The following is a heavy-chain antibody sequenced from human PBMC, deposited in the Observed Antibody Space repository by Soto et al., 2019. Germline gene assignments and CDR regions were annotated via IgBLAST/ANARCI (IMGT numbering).Heavy chain of an antibody. D-gene: IGHD6-13*01. CDR3: ARDRRAAAGTFYFDY. Sequence: GSLRLSCAASGFTVSSNYMSWVRQAPGKGLEWVSVIYSGGSTYYADSVKGRFTISRDNSKNTLYLQMNSLRAEDTAVYYCARDRRAAAGTFYFDYWGQGTLVTVSS. J-gene: IGHJ4*02. CDR2: IYSGGST. V-gene: IGHV3-66*01. CDR1: GFTVSSNY.